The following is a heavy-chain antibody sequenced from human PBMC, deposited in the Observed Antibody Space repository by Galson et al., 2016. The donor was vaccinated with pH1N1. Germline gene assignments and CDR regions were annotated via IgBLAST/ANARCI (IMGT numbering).Heavy chain of an antibody. J-gene: IGHJ3*02. Sequence: SVKVSCKASGYTFINYGIAWVRQAPGQGPEWMGWISAYDGHTDYAQNFQGRVAMTIDTSTGTANMELRSLRSDDTAVYYCARDRGVFDIWGQGTRVTVSS. CDR1: GYTFINYG. CDR3: ARDRGVFDI. D-gene: IGHD3-10*01. CDR2: ISAYDGHT. V-gene: IGHV1-18*01.